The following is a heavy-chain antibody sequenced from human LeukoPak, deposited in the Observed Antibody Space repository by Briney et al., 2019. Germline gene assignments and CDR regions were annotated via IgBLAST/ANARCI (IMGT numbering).Heavy chain of an antibody. CDR3: ARPSSSWHYYGMDV. D-gene: IGHD6-13*01. V-gene: IGHV5-10-1*01. Sequence: GESLRISCKGSGYSFTSYWSSWVRQMPGKGLDWLGRIDPSDSYTNYSPSFQGHVTISADKSISTAYLQWSSLKASDTAMYYCARPSSSWHYYGMDVWGKGTTVTVSS. J-gene: IGHJ6*04. CDR2: IDPSDSYT. CDR1: GYSFTSYW.